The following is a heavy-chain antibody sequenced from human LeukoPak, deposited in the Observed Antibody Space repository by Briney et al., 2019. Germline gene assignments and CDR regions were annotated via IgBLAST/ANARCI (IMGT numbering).Heavy chain of an antibody. D-gene: IGHD6-19*01. CDR1: GYTYTSYD. Sequence: ASVKVSCKASGYTYTSYDINWVRQATGQGREWMGWMNPNSGNTGYAQKFQGRVTMTRNTSMSTAYMELSSLRSEDTAVYYCARGSGWTRGGIDYWGQGTLVTVSS. V-gene: IGHV1-8*01. CDR2: MNPNSGNT. CDR3: ARGSGWTRGGIDY. J-gene: IGHJ4*02.